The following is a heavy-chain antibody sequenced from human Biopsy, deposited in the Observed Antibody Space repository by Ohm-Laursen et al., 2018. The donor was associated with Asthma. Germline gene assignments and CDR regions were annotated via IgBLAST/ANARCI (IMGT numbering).Heavy chain of an antibody. CDR1: GGSISSFY. CDR3: VRAVRNEQWLAPFDY. V-gene: IGHV4-59*01. D-gene: IGHD6-19*01. J-gene: IGHJ4*02. CDR2: VYWTGST. Sequence: GTLSLTCCAYGGSISSFYWSWIRQSPEKGLEWMGYVYWTGSTNYNPSLKSRITMSVDTSKNRMFLELTSVTAADTAIYYCVRAVRNEQWLAPFDYWGQGKPVTVSS.